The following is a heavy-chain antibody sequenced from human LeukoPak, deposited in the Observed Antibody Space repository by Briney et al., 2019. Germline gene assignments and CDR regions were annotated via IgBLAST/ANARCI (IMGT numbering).Heavy chain of an antibody. J-gene: IGHJ5*02. CDR2: IYHSGST. Sequence: SETLSLTCTVSGYSISSGYYWGWIRQPPGKGVEWIGSIYHSGSTYSSPSLKSRVTISVDASRNQFSLKLTSVTAADTAVYYCARSTSGWFWFDPWGQGTLVTVSS. CDR1: GYSISSGYY. V-gene: IGHV4-38-2*02. CDR3: ARSTSGWFWFDP. D-gene: IGHD6-19*01.